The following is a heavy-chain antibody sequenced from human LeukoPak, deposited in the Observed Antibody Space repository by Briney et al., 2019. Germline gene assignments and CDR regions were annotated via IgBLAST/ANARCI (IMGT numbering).Heavy chain of an antibody. Sequence: GGSLRLSCAASGFTFSSYAMSWVRQAPGKGLEWVSAISGSGGSTYYADSVKGRFTISRDNSKNTLYLQMNSLRAEDTAVYYCARDPTVNGWFDPWGQGTLVTVSS. V-gene: IGHV3-23*01. D-gene: IGHD4-17*01. CDR1: GFTFSSYA. CDR3: ARDPTVNGWFDP. J-gene: IGHJ5*02. CDR2: ISGSGGST.